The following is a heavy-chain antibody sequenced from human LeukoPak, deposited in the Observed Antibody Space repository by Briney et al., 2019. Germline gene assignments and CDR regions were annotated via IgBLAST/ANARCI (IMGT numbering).Heavy chain of an antibody. D-gene: IGHD3-3*01. CDR3: AREYYDFWSGTTKFDP. J-gene: IGHJ5*02. Sequence: ASVKVSCKASGYTFTCYGISWVRQAPGQGLEWMGWISAYNGNTNYAQKLQGRVTMTTDTSTSTAYMELRSLRSDDTAVYYCAREYYDFWSGTTKFDPWGQGTLVTVSS. CDR2: ISAYNGNT. V-gene: IGHV1-18*01. CDR1: GYTFTCYG.